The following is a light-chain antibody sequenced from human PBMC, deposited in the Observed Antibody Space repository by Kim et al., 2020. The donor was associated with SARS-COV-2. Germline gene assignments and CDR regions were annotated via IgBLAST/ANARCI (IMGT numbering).Light chain of an antibody. J-gene: IGLJ1*01. CDR2: EVS. Sequence: QSALTQPASVSGSPGQWITISCTGTSSDVGGYNYVSWYQQHPGKAPKLMIYEVSDRPSGVSNRFSGSKSGNTASLTISGLQAEDEAEYYCSSYTSSTPLYVFGTGTKVTVL. CDR3: SSYTSSTPLYV. CDR1: SSDVGGYNY. V-gene: IGLV2-14*01.